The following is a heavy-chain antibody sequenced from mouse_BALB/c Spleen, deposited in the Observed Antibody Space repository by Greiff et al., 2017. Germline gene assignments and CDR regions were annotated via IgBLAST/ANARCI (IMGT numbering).Heavy chain of an antibody. D-gene: IGHD2-14*01. J-gene: IGHJ3*01. CDR1: GYAFTNYL. Sequence: VKVVESGAELVRPGTSVKVSCKASGYAFTNYLIEWVKQRPGQGLEWIGVINPGSGGTNYNEKFKGKATLTADKSSSTAYMQLSSLTSDDSAVYFCARFKAYYRYDGYAMDYWGQGTLVTVSA. CDR2: INPGSGGT. V-gene: IGHV1-54*01. CDR3: ARFKAYYRYDGYAMDY.